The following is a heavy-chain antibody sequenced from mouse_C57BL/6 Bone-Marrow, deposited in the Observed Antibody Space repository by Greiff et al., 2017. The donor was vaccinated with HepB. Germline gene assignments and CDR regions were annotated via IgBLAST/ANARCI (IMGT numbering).Heavy chain of an antibody. CDR1: GYTFTDYN. Sequence: LVKPGASVKMSCKASGYTFTDYNMHWVKQSHGKSLEWIGYINPNNGGTSYNQKFKGKATLTVNKSSSTAYMELRSLTSEDSAVYYCAIIYYDYDAAWFAYWGQGTLVTVSA. CDR2: INPNNGGT. V-gene: IGHV1-22*01. D-gene: IGHD2-4*01. J-gene: IGHJ3*01. CDR3: AIIYYDYDAAWFAY.